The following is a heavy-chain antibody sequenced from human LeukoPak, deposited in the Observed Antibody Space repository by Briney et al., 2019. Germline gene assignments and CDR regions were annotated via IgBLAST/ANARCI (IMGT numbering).Heavy chain of an antibody. J-gene: IGHJ6*04. Sequence: GASVKFSCKASGYTFPSYGISWVRQAPGQGLEWMGWISAYNGNTNYAQKLQGRVTMTTDTPKSTDYMELRSLRSDVTAVYYCAITTVTFYYHGMDVWGKGTTVTVSS. V-gene: IGHV1-18*04. CDR3: AITTVTFYYHGMDV. CDR2: ISAYNGNT. CDR1: GYTFPSYG. D-gene: IGHD4-17*01.